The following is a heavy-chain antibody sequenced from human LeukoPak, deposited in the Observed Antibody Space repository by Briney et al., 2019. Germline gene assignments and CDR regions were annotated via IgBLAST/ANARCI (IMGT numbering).Heavy chain of an antibody. D-gene: IGHD5-12*01. CDR1: GGSITSVGYY. CDR2: TYPSGNT. Sequence: SETLSLTCTVSGGSITSVGYYWTWLRQPAGKGLEWIGRTYPSGNTMYNPSLTSRVTTSVDTSKNQFSLKLSSVTAPDTAVYYCARVFGGSDFNYYYYYMDVWGKGTTVTISS. V-gene: IGHV4-61*02. J-gene: IGHJ6*03. CDR3: ARVFGGSDFNYYYYYMDV.